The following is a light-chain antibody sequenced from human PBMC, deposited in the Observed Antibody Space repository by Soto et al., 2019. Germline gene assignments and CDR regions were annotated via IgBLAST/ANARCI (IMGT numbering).Light chain of an antibody. J-gene: IGLJ3*02. CDR3: SSYAGSNKLV. CDR1: SSDVGFYKY. CDR2: EVS. Sequence: QSALTQPPSASGFPGQSVTISCTGTSSDVGFYKYVSWYQQHPGKGPKLIISEVSKRPSGVPDRFSGSKSGNTASLTVSGLQAEDEADYYCSSYAGSNKLVFGGGTKLTVL. V-gene: IGLV2-8*01.